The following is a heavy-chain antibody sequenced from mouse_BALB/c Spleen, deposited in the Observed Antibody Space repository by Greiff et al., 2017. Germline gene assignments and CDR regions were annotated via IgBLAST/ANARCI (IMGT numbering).Heavy chain of an antibody. D-gene: IGHD2-4*01. CDR3: ARQYYDYYFDY. CDR1: GYSFTGYY. CDR2: INPYNGAT. V-gene: IGHV1-31*01. Sequence: EVQLQQSGPELVKPGASVKISCKASGYSFTGYYMHWVKQSHVKSLEWIGRINPYNGATSYNQNFKDKASLTVDKSSSTAYMELHSLTSEDSAVYYCARQYYDYYFDYWGQGTTLTVSS. J-gene: IGHJ2*01.